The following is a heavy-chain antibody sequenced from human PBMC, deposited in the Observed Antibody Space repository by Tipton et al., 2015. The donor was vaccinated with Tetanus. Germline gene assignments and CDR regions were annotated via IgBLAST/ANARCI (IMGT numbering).Heavy chain of an antibody. V-gene: IGHV1-69*01. CDR1: GDIFTNYA. J-gene: IGHJ4*02. CDR3: AKASKMATNWHHFDY. Sequence: QLVQSGAEIKKPGSSVKVSCKPSGDIFTNYAITWVRQAPGQGFEWMGGIIPICGSTKYAQKFQGRVTITADQSTNTVYMDVSTLQSEDTAVYFCAKASKMATNWHHFDYWGQGTLVTVSS. CDR2: IIPICGST. D-gene: IGHD5-24*01.